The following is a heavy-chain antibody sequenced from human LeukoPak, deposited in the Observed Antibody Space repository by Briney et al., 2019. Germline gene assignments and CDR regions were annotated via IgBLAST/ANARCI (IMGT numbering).Heavy chain of an antibody. CDR2: INDSGST. CDR1: GGSFSGYY. CDR3: AIEPHCSSTSCPDYYGMDV. V-gene: IGHV4-34*01. D-gene: IGHD2-2*01. J-gene: IGHJ6*04. Sequence: PSETLSLTCAVYGGSFSGYYWSWIRQPPGKGLEWVGEINDSGSTNYNPSLKSRVTISVDTSKNQFSLKLSSVTAADTAVYYCAIEPHCSSTSCPDYYGMDVWGKGTTVTVSS.